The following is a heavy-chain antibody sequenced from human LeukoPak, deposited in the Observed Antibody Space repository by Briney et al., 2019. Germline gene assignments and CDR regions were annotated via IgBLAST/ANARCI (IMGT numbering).Heavy chain of an antibody. J-gene: IGHJ4*02. CDR2: INHNGNVN. Sequence: PGGSLRLSCAASGFTFSSYWMNWARQAPGKGLEWVASINHNGNVNYYVDSVKGRFTISRDNAKNSLYLQMNSLRAEDTAVYYCASNPNRSSPYFGDHWGQGTLVTVSS. CDR1: GFTFSSYW. CDR3: ASNPNRSSPYFGDH. V-gene: IGHV3-7*01. D-gene: IGHD6-6*01.